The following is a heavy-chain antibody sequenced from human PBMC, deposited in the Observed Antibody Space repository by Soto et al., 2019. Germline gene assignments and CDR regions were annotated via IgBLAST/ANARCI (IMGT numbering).Heavy chain of an antibody. J-gene: IGHJ5*02. Sequence: QLQLQESGPGLVKPSETLSLTCTVSGGSISSSSYYWGWIRQPPGKGLEWIGSIYYSGSTYYNPSLKSRVTISVDTSKNQFSLKLSSVTAADTAVYYCARHKSDSSSSRIPLLKYNWFDPWGQGTLVTVSS. V-gene: IGHV4-39*01. D-gene: IGHD6-6*01. CDR3: ARHKSDSSSSRIPLLKYNWFDP. CDR2: IYYSGST. CDR1: GGSISSSSYY.